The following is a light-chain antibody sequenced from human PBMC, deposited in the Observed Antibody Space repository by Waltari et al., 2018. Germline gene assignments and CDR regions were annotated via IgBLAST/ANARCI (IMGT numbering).Light chain of an antibody. CDR1: SSDVGGYNY. J-gene: IGLJ3*02. V-gene: IGLV2-14*01. Sequence: QSALTQPASVSGSPGQSITISCTGTSSDVGGYNYVPWYQQHPGKAPKLMIYEVSNRPSGVSHRFSGSKSGNTASLTISGLQAEDEADYYCSSYTSSSTWVFGGGTKLTVL. CDR3: SSYTSSSTWV. CDR2: EVS.